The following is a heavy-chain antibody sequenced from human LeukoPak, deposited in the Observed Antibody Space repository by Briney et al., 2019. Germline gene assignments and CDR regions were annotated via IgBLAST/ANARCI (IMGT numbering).Heavy chain of an antibody. D-gene: IGHD3-10*01. Sequence: GGSLRLSCTASGLTFSTSGFNWVRQAPGKGLEWVSAISGSGGSTYYADSVKGRFTISRDNSKNTLYLQMNSLRAEDTAVYYCAKDKTSSGHNWFDPWGQGTLVTVSS. V-gene: IGHV3-23*01. CDR1: GLTFSTSG. CDR3: AKDKTSSGHNWFDP. J-gene: IGHJ5*02. CDR2: ISGSGGST.